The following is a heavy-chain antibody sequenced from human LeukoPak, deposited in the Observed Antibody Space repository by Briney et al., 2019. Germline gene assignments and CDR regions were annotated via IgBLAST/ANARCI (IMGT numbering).Heavy chain of an antibody. V-gene: IGHV4-59*08. CDR2: IYYSGTT. CDR1: GCAISNYY. CDR3: ARHSGASPHYFHY. J-gene: IGHJ4*02. Sequence: SETLSLTCTVSGCAISNYYLSWIRQPPGKGLEWVGVIYYSGTTHYNPSLKSRVTMSVATSNNQFSLRLTSVTAPDTAIHYCARHSGASPHYFHYWGQGALVTVSS. D-gene: IGHD1-26*01.